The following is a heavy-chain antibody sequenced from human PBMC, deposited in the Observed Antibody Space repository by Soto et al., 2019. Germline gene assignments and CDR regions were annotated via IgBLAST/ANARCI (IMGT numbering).Heavy chain of an antibody. V-gene: IGHV4-61*01. Sequence: QVQLQESGPGLVKPSETLSLTCTVSGGSVSSDTHYWSWIRQPPGKRLEWIGFIYSSGSTNYNPSRKSRVTMSVDTSKNQFSLKLRSVIVADTAVYHCARFVRSCSGTTCYTRADVWGQGTTVTVSS. J-gene: IGHJ6*02. CDR1: GGSVSSDTHY. D-gene: IGHD2-2*02. CDR3: ARFVRSCSGTTCYTRADV. CDR2: IYSSGST.